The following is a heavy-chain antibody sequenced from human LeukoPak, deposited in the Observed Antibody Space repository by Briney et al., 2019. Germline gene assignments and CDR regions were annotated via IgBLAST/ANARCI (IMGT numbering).Heavy chain of an antibody. CDR2: INTNTGNP. V-gene: IGHV7-4-1*02. CDR1: GYTFTSYA. CDR3: ARDLGLSYDFWSGPFYYYYYMDV. J-gene: IGHJ6*03. Sequence: ASVKVSCKASGYTFTSYAMNWVRQAPGQGLERMGWINTNTGNPTYAQGFTGRFVFSLDTSVSTAYLQISSLKAEDTAVYYCARDLGLSYDFWSGPFYYYYYMDVWGKGTTVTVSS. D-gene: IGHD3-3*01.